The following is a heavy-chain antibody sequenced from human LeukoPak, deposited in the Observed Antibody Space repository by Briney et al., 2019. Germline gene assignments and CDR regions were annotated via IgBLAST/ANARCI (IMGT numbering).Heavy chain of an antibody. CDR2: IYPGDSDT. CDR3: ARLKRQWLVDY. D-gene: IGHD6-19*01. V-gene: IGHV5-51*01. J-gene: IGHJ4*02. Sequence: GASLQISCKDSGSFFTSYWIGWVRPLPGKRLGWMGIIYPGDSDTNYSPSFQGPVTISAAKSLSTPYLQSSTLAASDTSNYSCARLKRQWLVDYWGQGTLVTVSS. CDR1: GSFFTSYW.